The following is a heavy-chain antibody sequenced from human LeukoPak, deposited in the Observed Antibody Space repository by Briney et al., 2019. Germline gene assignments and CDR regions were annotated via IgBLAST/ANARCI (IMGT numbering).Heavy chain of an antibody. J-gene: IGHJ6*03. CDR3: ARQMTTVTTLGSGYYYYMDV. CDR1: GYSISSGYY. CDR2: IYHSGST. D-gene: IGHD4-11*01. Sequence: PSETLSLTCAVSGYSISSGYYWGWIRQPPGKGLEWIGSIYHSGSTYYNPSLKSRVTISVDTSKNQFSLKLSSVTAADTAVYYCARQMTTVTTLGSGYYYYMDVWGKGTTVTVSS. V-gene: IGHV4-38-2*01.